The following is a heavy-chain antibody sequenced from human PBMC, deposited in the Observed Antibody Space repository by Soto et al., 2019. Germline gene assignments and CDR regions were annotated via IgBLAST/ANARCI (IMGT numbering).Heavy chain of an antibody. D-gene: IGHD5-12*01. CDR2: IIPIFGTA. V-gene: IGHV1-69*06. Sequence: SVKVSCKASGGTFSSYAISWVRQAPGQGLEWMGGIIPIFGTANYAQKFQGRVTITADKSTSTAYMELSSLRSEDTAVYYCASGTVEMATYDYWGQGTLVIVSS. J-gene: IGHJ4*02. CDR1: GGTFSSYA. CDR3: ASGTVEMATYDY.